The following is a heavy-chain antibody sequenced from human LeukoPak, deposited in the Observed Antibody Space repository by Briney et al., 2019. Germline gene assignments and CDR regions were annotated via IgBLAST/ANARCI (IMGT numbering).Heavy chain of an antibody. CDR2: FDPEDGET. J-gene: IGHJ6*02. V-gene: IGHV1-24*01. D-gene: IGHD4-23*01. CDR1: GYTLTELS. Sequence: ASVKVSCKVSGYTLTELSMHWVRQAPGKGLEWMGGFDPEDGETIYAQKFQGRVTMTEDTSTDTAYMELSSLRSEDTAVYYCATGAYYGGTSYYYYGMDVWGQGTTVTVSS. CDR3: ATGAYYGGTSYYYYGMDV.